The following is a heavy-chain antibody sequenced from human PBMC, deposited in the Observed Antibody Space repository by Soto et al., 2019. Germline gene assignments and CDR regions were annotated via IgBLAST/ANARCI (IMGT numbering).Heavy chain of an antibody. Sequence: QVQLVQSGAEVKKPGASVKVSCKASGYTFTGYYMHWVRQAPGQGLEWMGWINPNSGGTNYAQKFQGRVTMTRDTSISTAYMELSRLRSDDTAVYYCARDPRGYCSGGSCPPRSPFDYWGQGTLVTVSS. J-gene: IGHJ4*02. D-gene: IGHD2-15*01. CDR2: INPNSGGT. CDR1: GYTFTGYY. V-gene: IGHV1-2*02. CDR3: ARDPRGYCSGGSCPPRSPFDY.